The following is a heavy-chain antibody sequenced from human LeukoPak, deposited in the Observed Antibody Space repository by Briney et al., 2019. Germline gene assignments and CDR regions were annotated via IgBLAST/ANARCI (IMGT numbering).Heavy chain of an antibody. J-gene: IGHJ6*03. Sequence: PGGSLRLSCAASGFTFSSYAMSWVRQAPGKGREWVSAISGSGGSTYYADSVKGRFTISRDNSKNTLYLQMNSLRAEDTAVYYCAKGGRGAAAADYYYYYMDVWGKGTTVTVSS. D-gene: IGHD6-13*01. CDR1: GFTFSSYA. V-gene: IGHV3-23*01. CDR3: AKGGRGAAAADYYYYYMDV. CDR2: ISGSGGST.